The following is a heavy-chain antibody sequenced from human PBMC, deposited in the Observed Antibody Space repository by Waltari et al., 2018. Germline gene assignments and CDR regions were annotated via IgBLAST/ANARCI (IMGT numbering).Heavy chain of an antibody. CDR1: VFTFTSAA. D-gene: IGHD3-10*01. V-gene: IGHV3-23*01. CDR2: ISGSGGST. J-gene: IGHJ3*02. Sequence: EVQLLESGGGLVQPGGSLRLSCAASVFTFTSAAMSWVRQAPGKGLEWVSAISGSGGSTYYADSVKGRFTISRDNSKNTLYLQMNSLRAEYTAVYYCAKIPMVRGVYAFDIWGQGTMVTVSS. CDR3: AKIPMVRGVYAFDI.